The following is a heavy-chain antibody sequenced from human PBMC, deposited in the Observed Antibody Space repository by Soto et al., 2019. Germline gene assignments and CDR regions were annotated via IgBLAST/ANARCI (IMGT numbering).Heavy chain of an antibody. Sequence: GGSLRLSCAASGFTFSSYAMSWVRQAPGKGLEWVSAISGSGGSTYYADSVKGRFTISRDNSKNTLYLQMNSLRAEDTAVYYCAKQRVDSSGKRRGSTAPYYSCCMDFWGQGTTVTVYS. CDR1: GFTFSSYA. CDR3: AKQRVDSSGKRRGSTAPYYSCCMDF. D-gene: IGHD6-19*01. CDR2: ISGSGGST. V-gene: IGHV3-23*01. J-gene: IGHJ6*02.